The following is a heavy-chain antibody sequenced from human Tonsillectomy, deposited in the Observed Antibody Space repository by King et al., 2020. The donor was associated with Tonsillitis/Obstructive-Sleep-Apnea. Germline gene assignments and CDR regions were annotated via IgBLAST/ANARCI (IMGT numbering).Heavy chain of an antibody. V-gene: IGHV4-34*01. J-gene: IGHJ4*02. Sequence: HVQLQQWGAGLLKPSETLSLTCAVYGGSFSGYNWTWIRQPPGKGLEWIGEINHSGSTTYDPSLTSRVTISLDTSKNQFSLKLSSVTAADTAVYYCAGQNLWGYYCDYWGQGTPVTVSS. CDR1: GGSFSGYN. CDR2: INHSGST. D-gene: IGHD7-27*01. CDR3: AGQNLWGYYCDY.